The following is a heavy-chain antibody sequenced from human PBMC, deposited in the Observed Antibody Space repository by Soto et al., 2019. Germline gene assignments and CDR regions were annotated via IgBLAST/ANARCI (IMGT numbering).Heavy chain of an antibody. V-gene: IGHV1-18*01. J-gene: IGHJ6*03. D-gene: IGHD2-2*01. CDR2: ISAYNGNT. CDR1: GYTFTSYG. CDR3: ARGVVVVPAAMPPVEVYYYYYMDV. Sequence: QVQLVQSGAEVKKPGASVKVSCKASGYTFTSYGISWVRQAPGQGLEWMGWISAYNGNTNYAQKLQGRVTMTTDTPTSTAYMELRSLRSDDTAVYYCARGVVVVPAAMPPVEVYYYYYMDVWGKGTTVTVSS.